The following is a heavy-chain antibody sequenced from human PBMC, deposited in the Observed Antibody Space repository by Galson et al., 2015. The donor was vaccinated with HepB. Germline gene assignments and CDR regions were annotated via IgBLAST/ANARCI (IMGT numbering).Heavy chain of an antibody. D-gene: IGHD5-24*01. CDR1: GDSVSSTRAA. Sequence: CAISGDSVSSTRAAWNWIRQSPSRGLEWLGRTLYRSKWSFDYAPSVASRIIINPDTSKNQVSLQLNSVTPEDTAVYYCARVGPGRDGYNYGALDIWAQGTMVTVSS. V-gene: IGHV6-1*01. CDR2: TLYRSKWSF. J-gene: IGHJ3*02. CDR3: ARVGPGRDGYNYGALDI.